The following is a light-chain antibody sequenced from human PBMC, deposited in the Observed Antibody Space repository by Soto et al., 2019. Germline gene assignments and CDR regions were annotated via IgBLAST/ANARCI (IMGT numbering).Light chain of an antibody. CDR3: QQRSKSPLT. CDR2: DAS. V-gene: IGKV3-11*01. Sequence: SPSIMSLCIGERATXSCRASQSVSSYLAWYQQKPGQAPRLLIYDASNRATGIPARFSGSGSGTDLTLTISSLEPEDFAVYYCQQRSKSPLTFAARSKVDI. J-gene: IGKJ3*01. CDR1: QSVSSY.